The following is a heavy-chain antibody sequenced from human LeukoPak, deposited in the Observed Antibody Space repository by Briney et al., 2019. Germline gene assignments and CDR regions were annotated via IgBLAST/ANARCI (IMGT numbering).Heavy chain of an antibody. D-gene: IGHD5-18*01. V-gene: IGHV4-34*01. J-gene: IGHJ4*02. Sequence: SETLSLTCAVYGGSFSGYYWSWIRQPPGKGLEWIGEINHSGSTNYNPSLKSRVTISVDTSKNQFSLKLSSVTAADTAVYYCARVWDQNTAMARYYFDYWGQGTLVTVSS. CDR2: INHSGST. CDR3: ARVWDQNTAMARYYFDY. CDR1: GGSFSGYY.